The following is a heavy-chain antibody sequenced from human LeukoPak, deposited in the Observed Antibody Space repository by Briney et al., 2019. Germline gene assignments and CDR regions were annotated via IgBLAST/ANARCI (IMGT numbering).Heavy chain of an antibody. V-gene: IGHV3-66*01. D-gene: IGHD1-26*01. Sequence: PGGSLRLSCAASGFTFSSNYMSWVRQAPGKGLEWVSVIYSGGSTYYADSVKGRFTISRDNSKNTLYLQMNSLRAEDTAVYYCAREGGSYFSAFDIWGQGTMVTVSS. CDR2: IYSGGST. CDR3: AREGGSYFSAFDI. J-gene: IGHJ3*02. CDR1: GFTFSSNY.